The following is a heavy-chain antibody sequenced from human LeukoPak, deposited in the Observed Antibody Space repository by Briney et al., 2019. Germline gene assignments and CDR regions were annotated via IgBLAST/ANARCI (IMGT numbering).Heavy chain of an antibody. V-gene: IGHV3-53*01. CDR3: ARGEDAFDI. CDR1: GLTVSSNC. CDR2: IYSGGNT. Sequence: PGGSLRLSCAASGLTVSSNCMSWVRQAPGKGLEWVSFIYSGGNTYYADSVKGRFTISRDNSKNTLYLQMNSLRAEDTAVYYCARGEDAFDIWGQGTMVTVSS. J-gene: IGHJ3*02.